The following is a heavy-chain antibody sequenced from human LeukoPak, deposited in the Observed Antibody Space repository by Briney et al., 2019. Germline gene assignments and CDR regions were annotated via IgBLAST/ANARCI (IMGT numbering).Heavy chain of an antibody. CDR2: ISSSGSTI. Sequence: PGGSLRLSCAASGFTFSDYYMSWIRQAPGKGLEWVSYISSSGSTIYYADSVKGRFTISRDNAKNSLYLQMNSLRAEDTAVYYCARVISIFGGTWEYYYMDVWGKGTTVTVSS. CDR3: ARVISIFGGTWEYYYMDV. V-gene: IGHV3-11*04. CDR1: GFTFSDYY. J-gene: IGHJ6*03. D-gene: IGHD3-3*01.